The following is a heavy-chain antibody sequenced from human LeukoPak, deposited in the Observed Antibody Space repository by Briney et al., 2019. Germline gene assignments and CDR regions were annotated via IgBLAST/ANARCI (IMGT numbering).Heavy chain of an antibody. V-gene: IGHV1-69*13. Sequence: SVKVSCKASGGTFSSYAISWVRQAPGQGLEWVGGIIPIFGTANYAQKFQGRVTITADESTSTAYMELSSLRSEDTAVYYCARSGNYYDSSGYYPRRGFDYWGQGTLVTVSS. CDR1: GGTFSSYA. CDR3: ARSGNYYDSSGYYPRRGFDY. CDR2: IIPIFGTA. D-gene: IGHD3-22*01. J-gene: IGHJ4*02.